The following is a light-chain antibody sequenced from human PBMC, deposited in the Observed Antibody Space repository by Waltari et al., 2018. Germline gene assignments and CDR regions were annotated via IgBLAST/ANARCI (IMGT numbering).Light chain of an antibody. CDR1: QSISKW. CDR2: KAS. V-gene: IGKV1-5*03. Sequence: DIRMTQSPSTLSASAGDRVIISCRASQSISKWLAWYQQKPGKAPKLLIYKASSLESGVPSRFSGSGSGTEFTLTISSLQPDDFATYYGQQYNSYSPLTFGQGTKLEIK. J-gene: IGKJ2*01. CDR3: QQYNSYSPLT.